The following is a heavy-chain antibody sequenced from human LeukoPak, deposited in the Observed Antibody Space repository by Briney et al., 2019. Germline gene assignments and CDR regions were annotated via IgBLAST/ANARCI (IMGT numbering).Heavy chain of an antibody. CDR1: GGTFSSYA. CDR2: IIPVFGTA. D-gene: IGHD3-9*01. Sequence: SVKVSCKASGGTFSSYAISWVRQAPGQGLEWMGGIIPVFGTANYAQKFQGRVTITADESTSTAYMELSSLRSEDTAVYYCARDFILTGYYESGWFDPWGQGTLVTVSS. V-gene: IGHV1-69*13. CDR3: ARDFILTGYYESGWFDP. J-gene: IGHJ5*02.